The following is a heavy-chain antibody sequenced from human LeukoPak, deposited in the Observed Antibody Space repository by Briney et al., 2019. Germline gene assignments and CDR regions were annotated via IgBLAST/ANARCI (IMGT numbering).Heavy chain of an antibody. CDR1: GYTFTGYY. D-gene: IGHD3-3*01. J-gene: IGHJ4*02. Sequence: GASVKVSCKASGYTFTGYYMHWVRQAPGQGLEWMGWINPNSGGTNYAQKFQGRVTMTRDTSISTAYMELSRLRSDDTAVYYCARVFLPQDYDFWSGYLYYFDYGGQGTLVTVSS. CDR3: ARVFLPQDYDFWSGYLYYFDY. CDR2: INPNSGGT. V-gene: IGHV1-2*02.